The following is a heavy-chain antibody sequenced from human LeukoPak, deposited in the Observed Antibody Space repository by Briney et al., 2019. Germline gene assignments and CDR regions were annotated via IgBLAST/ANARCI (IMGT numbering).Heavy chain of an antibody. Sequence: ASVKVSCKASGYTFSSYDINWVRQATGQGLEWMGWMNPNSGNTGYAQKFQGRLNMTRNTSIDTAYMELSSLRSDDTAVYYCARRVCSGWPVQHWGQGTLVTVSS. CDR3: ARRVCSGWPVQH. D-gene: IGHD6-19*01. CDR2: MNPNSGNT. CDR1: GYTFSSYD. V-gene: IGHV1-8*01. J-gene: IGHJ1*01.